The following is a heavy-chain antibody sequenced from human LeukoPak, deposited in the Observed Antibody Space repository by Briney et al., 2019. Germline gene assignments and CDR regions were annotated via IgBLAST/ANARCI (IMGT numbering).Heavy chain of an antibody. Sequence: SETLSLTCAVYGGSFSGYYWSWIRQPPGKGLEWIGEINHSGSTNYNPSLKSRVTISVDTSKIQFSLKLSSVTAADTAVYYCASLELLPQYYFDYWGQGTLVTVSS. D-gene: IGHD3-10*01. V-gene: IGHV4-34*01. CDR1: GGSFSGYY. J-gene: IGHJ4*02. CDR2: INHSGST. CDR3: ASLELLPQYYFDY.